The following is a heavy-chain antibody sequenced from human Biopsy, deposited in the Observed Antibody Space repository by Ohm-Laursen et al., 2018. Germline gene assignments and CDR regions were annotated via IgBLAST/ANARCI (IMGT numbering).Heavy chain of an antibody. CDR2: ISANGATS. CDR1: VFTYTTFA. J-gene: IGHJ5*02. V-gene: IGHV3-23*01. D-gene: IGHD3-3*01. CDR3: AKGGSITIFGVVINNCFDP. Sequence: SLRLSCAASVFTYTTFAMSWVRQAPGKGPEWVSTISANGATSYYADSVKGRFTISRDNSKNTLYLQMNSVRADDTAIYYCAKGGSITIFGVVINNCFDPWGQGTRVTVSS.